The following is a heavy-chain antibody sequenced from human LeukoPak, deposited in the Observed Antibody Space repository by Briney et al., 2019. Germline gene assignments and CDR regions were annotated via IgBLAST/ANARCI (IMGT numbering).Heavy chain of an antibody. V-gene: IGHV3-23*01. Sequence: PGGSLSLSCAVSGFTFSNFAMSWVRQAPGKGLEWVSAISGSGATTYYADSVKGRFTISRDNSKNTLYLQMNSLRADDTAVCFCAKRAASGQTFGVDYWGQGTLVTGSS. CDR1: GFTFSNFA. CDR2: ISGSGATT. D-gene: IGHD6-25*01. CDR3: AKRAASGQTFGVDY. J-gene: IGHJ4*02.